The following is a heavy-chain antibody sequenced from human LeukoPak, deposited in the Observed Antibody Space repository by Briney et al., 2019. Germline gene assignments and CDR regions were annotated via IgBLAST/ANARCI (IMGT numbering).Heavy chain of an antibody. V-gene: IGHV3-30*02. D-gene: IGHD4-23*01. CDR3: AKDLHGGYSSDY. CDR1: GFTSYNFG. J-gene: IGHJ4*02. CDR2: IGYEGVHK. Sequence: GGSLRLSCAASGFTSYNFGMHWVRQARGKGLGWVSFIGYEGVHKYYADSVKGRFTISKDNSKATLYLQMNSLRPEDTAVYYCAKDLHGGYSSDYWGQGTLVSVFS.